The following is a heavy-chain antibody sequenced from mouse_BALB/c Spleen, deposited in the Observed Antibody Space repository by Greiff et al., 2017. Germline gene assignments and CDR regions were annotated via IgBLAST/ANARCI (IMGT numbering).Heavy chain of an antibody. D-gene: IGHD2-1*01. CDR2: IWAGGST. J-gene: IGHJ2*01. V-gene: IGHV2-9*02. CDR3: ARDWGNYDYFDY. Sequence: QVQLKESGPGLVAPSQSLSITCTVSGFSLTSYGVHWVRQPPGKGLEWLGVIWAGGSTNYNSALMSRLSISKDNSKSQVFLKMNSLQTDDTAMYYCARDWGNYDYFDYWGQGTTLTVSS. CDR1: GFSLTSYG.